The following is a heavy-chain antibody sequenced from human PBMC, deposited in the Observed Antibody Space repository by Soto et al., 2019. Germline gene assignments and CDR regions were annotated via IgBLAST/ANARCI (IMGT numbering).Heavy chain of an antibody. J-gene: IGHJ5*02. CDR2: IYYSGST. D-gene: IGHD1-7*01. CDR1: GGSINSYY. CDR3: ARHISSGTNIAAIRSFAP. V-gene: IGHV4-59*08. Sequence: QVQLQESGPGLVKPSETLSLTCTVSGGSINSYYWSWIRQPPGKGLEWIGYIYYSGSTNYHPSLKSRITISAPPSTIHSSLKLSSVTAADTAVYCCARHISSGTNIAAIRSFAPWGQGTLVTVSS.